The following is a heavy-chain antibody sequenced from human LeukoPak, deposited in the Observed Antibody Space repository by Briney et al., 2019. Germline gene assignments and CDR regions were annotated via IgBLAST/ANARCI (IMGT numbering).Heavy chain of an antibody. D-gene: IGHD3-10*01. J-gene: IGHJ4*02. CDR3: ARDLGRFGETKPPGYHFDY. CDR2: ISAYNGNT. V-gene: IGHV1-18*01. CDR1: GYTFTSYG. Sequence: ASVKVSCKASGYTFTSYGISWVRQAPGQGLEWMGWISAYNGNTNYAQKLQGRVTMTTDTSTSTAYMELRSLRSDDTAVYYCARDLGRFGETKPPGYHFDYWGQGTLVTVSS.